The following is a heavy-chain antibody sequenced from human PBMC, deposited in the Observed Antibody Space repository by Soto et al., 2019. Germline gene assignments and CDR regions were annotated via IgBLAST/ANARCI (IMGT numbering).Heavy chain of an antibody. CDR3: VRSGGVGSSWHYYYYGLDV. J-gene: IGHJ6*02. CDR2: IYYSGST. CDR1: GGSLNSYY. V-gene: IGHV4-59*08. D-gene: IGHD6-13*01. Sequence: QVQLQESGPGLVKPSETLSLTCSLSGGSLNSYYWSWIRQSPGQGLEWIGYIYYSGSTKYNPSLKRRVTISVDTSNNQVSLKLSSVSAVDTAVYYCVRSGGVGSSWHYYYYGLDVWGQGTTVTVSS.